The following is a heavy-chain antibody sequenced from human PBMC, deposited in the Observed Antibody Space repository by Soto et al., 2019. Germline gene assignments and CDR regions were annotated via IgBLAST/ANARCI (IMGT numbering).Heavy chain of an antibody. J-gene: IGHJ5*02. CDR1: GYTFTSYG. Sequence: ASVKVSCEASGYTFTSYGISWVRQAPGQGLEWMGWISAYNGSTNYAQKLQGRVTMTTDTSTSTAYMELRSLRSDDTAVYYCARGVGSGTYYNQYNWFDPWGQGTLVTVSS. CDR3: ARGVGSGTYYNQYNWFDP. CDR2: ISAYNGST. D-gene: IGHD3-10*01. V-gene: IGHV1-18*01.